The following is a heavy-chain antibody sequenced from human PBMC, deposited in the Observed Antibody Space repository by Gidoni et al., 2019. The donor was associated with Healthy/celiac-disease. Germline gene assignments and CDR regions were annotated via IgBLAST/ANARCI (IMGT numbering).Heavy chain of an antibody. CDR1: GGSISRGRSS. CDR2: IYTSGST. V-gene: IGHV4-61*02. CDR3: ARDGVAYCGGDCYVEYFQH. J-gene: IGHJ1*01. Sequence: VQLQESGPGLVKPSQTLSLTCTVSGGSISRGRSSWSWIRQPAGKGLEWIGRIYTSGSTNHNPSLNSGVTISVDTAKNQFSLKLSSVTAEDTAVYYCARDGVAYCGGDCYVEYFQHWGQGTLVTVSS. D-gene: IGHD2-21*02.